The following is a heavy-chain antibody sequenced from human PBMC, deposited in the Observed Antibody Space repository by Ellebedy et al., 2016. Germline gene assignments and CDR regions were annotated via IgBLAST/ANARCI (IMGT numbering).Heavy chain of an antibody. CDR2: INEDGSET. D-gene: IGHD3-10*01. CDR3: TTAGASP. V-gene: IGHV3-7*01. CDR1: GITLSNYW. Sequence: GESLKISCAASGITLSNYWMSWVRQAPGKGPEWLANINEDGSETYYVDSVEGRFTVSRDNAKNSLSLQMNGLRAEDTAVYYCTTAGASPWGQGTLVTVSS. J-gene: IGHJ4*02.